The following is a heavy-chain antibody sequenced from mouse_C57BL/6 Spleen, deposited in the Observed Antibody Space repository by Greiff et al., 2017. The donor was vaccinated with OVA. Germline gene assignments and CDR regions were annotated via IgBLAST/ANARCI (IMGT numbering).Heavy chain of an antibody. Sequence: QVQLQQSGAELARPGASVKLSCKASGYTFTSYGISWVKPRTGQGLEWIGEIYPRSGNPYYNEKFKGTATLTAAKSSSTAYMELRSLTSEDSAVYVGAREGGITTVVATRYFDVWGTGTTVTVSS. CDR3: AREGGITTVVATRYFDV. V-gene: IGHV1-81*01. CDR2: IYPRSGNP. CDR1: GYTFTSYG. D-gene: IGHD1-1*01. J-gene: IGHJ1*03.